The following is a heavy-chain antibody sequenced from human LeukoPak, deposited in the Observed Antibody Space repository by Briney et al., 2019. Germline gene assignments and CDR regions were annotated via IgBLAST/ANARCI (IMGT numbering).Heavy chain of an antibody. V-gene: IGHV1-69*13. D-gene: IGHD3-22*01. CDR2: IIPIFGTA. CDR3: ARGLTYYSDSSSDY. Sequence: SVKVSCKASGGTFSSYAISWVRQAPGQGLEWMGGIIPIFGTANYAQKFQGRVTITADESTSTAYMELSSLRSEDTAVYYCARGLTYYSDSSSDYWGQGTLVTVSS. J-gene: IGHJ4*02. CDR1: GGTFSSYA.